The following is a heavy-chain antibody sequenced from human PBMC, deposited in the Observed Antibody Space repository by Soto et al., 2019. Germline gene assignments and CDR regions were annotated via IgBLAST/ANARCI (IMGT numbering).Heavy chain of an antibody. J-gene: IGHJ3*02. V-gene: IGHV4-59*01. CDR1: GGSISSYY. Sequence: QVQLQESGPGLVKPSETLSLTCTVSGGSISSYYWSWIRQPPGKGLKWIGYIYYSGSTNYNPSLKFRFNISVAPSKNQFSLMLSSVTAADTAVYYCARGRLLWFGELLTAFDIWGQGTMVTVSS. D-gene: IGHD3-10*01. CDR3: ARGRLLWFGELLTAFDI. CDR2: IYYSGST.